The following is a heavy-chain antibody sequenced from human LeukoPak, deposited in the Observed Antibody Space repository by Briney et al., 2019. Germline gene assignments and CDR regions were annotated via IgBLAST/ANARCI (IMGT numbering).Heavy chain of an antibody. CDR3: ARALNYDILTGYCDY. Sequence: PGGSLRLSCAASGFTFSSSAMSWVRQAPGKGLEWVSTISGSGDRTYYADSVKGRFTISRDNSKNTLFLHMNSLRAEDTAVYYCARALNYDILTGYCDYWGQGTLVTVSS. D-gene: IGHD3-9*01. V-gene: IGHV3-23*01. CDR1: GFTFSSSA. CDR2: ISGSGDRT. J-gene: IGHJ4*02.